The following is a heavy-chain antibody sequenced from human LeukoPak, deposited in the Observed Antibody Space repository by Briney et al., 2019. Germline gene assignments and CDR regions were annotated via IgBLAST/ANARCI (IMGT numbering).Heavy chain of an antibody. CDR1: GGSISSGGYY. CDR3: ARGNSMARFDY. CDR2: IYYSGST. D-gene: IGHD3-10*01. J-gene: IGHJ4*02. Sequence: SETLSLTCTVSGGSISSGGYYWSWIRQHPGKGLEWIGYIYYSGSTYYNPSLKSRVPISVDTSKNQFSLKLSSVTAADTAVYFCARGNSMARFDYWGQGTLVTVSS. V-gene: IGHV4-31*03.